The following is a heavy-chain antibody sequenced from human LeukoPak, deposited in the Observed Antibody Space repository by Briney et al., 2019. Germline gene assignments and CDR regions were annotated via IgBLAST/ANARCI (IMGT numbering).Heavy chain of an antibody. Sequence: PGGSLRLSCAASGFTFSNHDMHWVRQAAGKGLEWVSAIGVAGDTYYPGSVKGRFTISRENAKNSLFLQMNSLRAGDTAVYYCARGPLGMSALDIRGQGTMVTVSS. J-gene: IGHJ3*02. CDR1: GFTFSNHD. CDR3: ARGPLGMSALDI. V-gene: IGHV3-13*01. CDR2: IGVAGDT.